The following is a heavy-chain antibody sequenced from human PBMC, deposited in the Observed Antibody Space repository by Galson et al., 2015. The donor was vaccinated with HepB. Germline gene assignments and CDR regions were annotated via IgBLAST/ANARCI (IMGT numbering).Heavy chain of an antibody. J-gene: IGHJ3*02. D-gene: IGHD4-17*01. CDR3: ARAIYGDWGSDAFDI. Sequence: SLRLSCAASGFTFSSYWMNWVRQAPGKGLEWVANIKQDGSEKHYVDSVEGRFTISRDNVQNSLYLQISSLRAEDTAVYYCARAIYGDWGSDAFDIWGQGTMVTVSS. CDR2: IKQDGSEK. CDR1: GFTFSSYW. V-gene: IGHV3-7*01.